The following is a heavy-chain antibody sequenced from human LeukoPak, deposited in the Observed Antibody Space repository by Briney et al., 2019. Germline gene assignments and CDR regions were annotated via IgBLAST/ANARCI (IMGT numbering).Heavy chain of an antibody. V-gene: IGHV4-34*09. D-gene: IGHD3-22*01. CDR1: GGSFSGYF. CDR2: IYYSGST. Sequence: SETLSLTCAVYGGSFSGYFWSWIRQPPGKGLEWIGYIYYSGSTHYNPSLKSRVTMSVDTSKNQFSLKLSSVTAADTAVYYCARENYYDSSGYPYFDYWGQGTLVTVSS. J-gene: IGHJ4*02. CDR3: ARENYYDSSGYPYFDY.